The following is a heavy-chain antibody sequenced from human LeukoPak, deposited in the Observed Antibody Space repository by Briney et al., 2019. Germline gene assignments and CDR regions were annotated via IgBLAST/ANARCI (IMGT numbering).Heavy chain of an antibody. CDR1: GFTFSSYW. CDR2: INRDGSST. J-gene: IGHJ3*02. CDR3: ARTPGIAADDAFDI. V-gene: IGHV3-74*01. D-gene: IGHD6-25*01. Sequence: PGGSLRLSCAVSGFTFSSYWMHWVRQAPGKGLVWVSRINRDGSSTSYADSVKGRFTISRDNAKNTLYLQMNSLRAEDTAVYYCARTPGIAADDAFDIWGQGTMVTVSS.